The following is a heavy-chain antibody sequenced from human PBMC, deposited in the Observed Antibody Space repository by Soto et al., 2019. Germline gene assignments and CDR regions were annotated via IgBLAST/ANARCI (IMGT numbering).Heavy chain of an antibody. V-gene: IGHV3-23*01. Sequence: GGSLRLSCAASGFTFSSYAMSWVRQAPGKGLEWVSAISGSGVSTYYADSVKGRFTISRDNSKNTLYLQMNSLRAEDTAVYYCAKDLDGSYYSFWFDPWGQGPLMTF. J-gene: IGHJ5*02. CDR1: GFTFSSYA. D-gene: IGHD1-26*01. CDR2: ISGSGVST. CDR3: AKDLDGSYYSFWFDP.